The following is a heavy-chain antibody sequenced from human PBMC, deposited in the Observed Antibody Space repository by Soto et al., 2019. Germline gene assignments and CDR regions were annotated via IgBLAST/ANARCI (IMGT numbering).Heavy chain of an antibody. CDR1: GGSISSYY. D-gene: IGHD2-15*01. J-gene: IGHJ5*02. CDR2: IYTSGST. V-gene: IGHV4-4*07. Sequence: SETLSLTCTVSGGSISSYYWSWIRQPAGKGLEWIGRIYTSGSTNYNPSLKSRVTMSVDTSKNQFSLKLSSVTAADTAVYYCAXDGGYCSGGSCPNWFDPWGQGTLVTVSS. CDR3: AXDGGYCSGGSCPNWFDP.